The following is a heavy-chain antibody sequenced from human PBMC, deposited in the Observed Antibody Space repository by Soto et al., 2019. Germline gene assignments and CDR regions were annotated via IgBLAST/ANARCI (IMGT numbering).Heavy chain of an antibody. CDR3: ARPSYTYGHRDYGVDV. J-gene: IGHJ6*02. CDR1: EFTVSSYA. V-gene: IGHV3-23*01. Sequence: GGSLRLSCAASEFTVSSYAMSWVRQAPGKGLQWVSTITPGGDSANYADSVKGRFTISRDNFKSTLYLQMNSLRAEDTALYYCARPSYTYGHRDYGVDVWGQGTTVTVSS. CDR2: ITPGGDSA. D-gene: IGHD5-18*01.